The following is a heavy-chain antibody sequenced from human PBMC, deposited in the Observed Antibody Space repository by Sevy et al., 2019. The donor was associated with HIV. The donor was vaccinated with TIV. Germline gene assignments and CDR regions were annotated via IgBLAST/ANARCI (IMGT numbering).Heavy chain of an antibody. CDR3: ARLSGGLGEMGWFDP. V-gene: IGHV3-30-3*01. Sequence: GGCLRLSCAASGFTFSSHAMHWVRQAPGKGLEWVGVISYDGSERYYSDSVTGRFTISRDQSKNTLYLQMNSLRPEDTAIYYCARLSGGLGEMGWFDPWGQGTLVTVSS. CDR2: ISYDGSER. CDR1: GFTFSSHA. D-gene: IGHD2-15*01. J-gene: IGHJ5*02.